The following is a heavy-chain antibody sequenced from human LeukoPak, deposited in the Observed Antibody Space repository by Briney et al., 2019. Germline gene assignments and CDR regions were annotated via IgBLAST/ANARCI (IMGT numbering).Heavy chain of an antibody. CDR3: ARQQLGYKDYYYYMDV. CDR2: IYTSGST. D-gene: IGHD2-15*01. V-gene: IGHV4-4*09. Sequence: SETLCLTCTVSGGSISSYYWSWIRQPPGKGLEWIGYIYTSGSTNYNPSLKSRVTISVDTSKNQFSLKLSSVTAADTAVYYCARQQLGYKDYYYYMDVWGKGTTVTVSS. J-gene: IGHJ6*03. CDR1: GGSISSYY.